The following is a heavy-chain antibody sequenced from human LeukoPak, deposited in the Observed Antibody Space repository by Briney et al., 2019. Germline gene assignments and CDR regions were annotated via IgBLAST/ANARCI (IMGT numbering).Heavy chain of an antibody. D-gene: IGHD3-3*01. Sequence: SETLSLTCAVYGGSFSGYYWSWIRQPPGKGLEWIGEINHSGSTNYNPSLMSRVTISVDTSKNQFSLKLSSVTAADTAVYYCARGLDSYYDFWSGQTDAFDIWGQGTMVTVSS. CDR1: GGSFSGYY. CDR2: INHSGST. J-gene: IGHJ3*02. V-gene: IGHV4-34*01. CDR3: ARGLDSYYDFWSGQTDAFDI.